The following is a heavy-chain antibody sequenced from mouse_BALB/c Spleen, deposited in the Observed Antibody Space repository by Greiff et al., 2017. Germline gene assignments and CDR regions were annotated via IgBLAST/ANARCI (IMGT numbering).Heavy chain of an antibody. CDR2: ISYDGSN. CDR1: GYSITSGYY. D-gene: IGHD2-1*01. V-gene: IGHV3-6*02. J-gene: IGHJ1*01. Sequence: EVQLQQSGPGLVKPSQSLSLTCSVTGYSITSGYYWNWIRQFPGNKLEWMGYISYDGSNNYNPSLKNRISITRDTSKNQFFLKLNSVTTEDTATYYCARDQDYGNWYFDVWGAGTTVTVSS. CDR3: ARDQDYGNWYFDV.